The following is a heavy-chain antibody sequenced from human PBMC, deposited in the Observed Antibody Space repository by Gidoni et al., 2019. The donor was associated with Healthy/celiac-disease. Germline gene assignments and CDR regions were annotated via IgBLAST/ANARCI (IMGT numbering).Heavy chain of an antibody. J-gene: IGHJ6*02. Sequence: EVQLVESGGGLVQPGGSLRLSCAASGFTFSSYDMHWVRQATGKGLEWRSAIGTAGDTYYPGSVKGRFTISRENAKNSLYLQMNSLRAGDTAVYYCARAENSPYYDFWSGPGGMDVWGQGTTVTVSS. V-gene: IGHV3-13*04. CDR3: ARAENSPYYDFWSGPGGMDV. D-gene: IGHD3-3*01. CDR2: IGTAGDT. CDR1: GFTFSSYD.